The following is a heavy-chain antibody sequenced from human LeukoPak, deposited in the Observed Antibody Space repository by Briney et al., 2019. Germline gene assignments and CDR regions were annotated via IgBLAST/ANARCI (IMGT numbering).Heavy chain of an antibody. CDR3: VKDVSSTYYYFDY. CDR1: GFTFDDYG. Sequence: GGSLRLSCAASGFTFDDYGMSWVRQAPGKGLEYVSAIYSNGGVTYYADSVEGRFTISRDNSKNTLNLEMSSLSVEDTAMYYCVKDVSSTYYYFDYWGQGTLVTVSS. D-gene: IGHD6-13*01. V-gene: IGHV3-64D*09. J-gene: IGHJ4*02. CDR2: IYSNGGVT.